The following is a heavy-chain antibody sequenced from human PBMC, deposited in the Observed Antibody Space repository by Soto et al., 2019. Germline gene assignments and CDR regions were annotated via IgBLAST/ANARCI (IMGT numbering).Heavy chain of an antibody. CDR3: ARSPGGYYID. CDR2: INTDGSST. V-gene: IGHV3-74*01. J-gene: IGHJ3*01. CDR1: GFSFGSYW. Sequence: GGSLRLSCADSGFSFGSYWMHWVRQGPGKGLVWVARINTDGSSTNYADSVKGRFTISRDNAKNTLYLQMNSLRAEDTAVYYCARSPGGYYIDWGQGTMSTV. D-gene: IGHD3-9*01.